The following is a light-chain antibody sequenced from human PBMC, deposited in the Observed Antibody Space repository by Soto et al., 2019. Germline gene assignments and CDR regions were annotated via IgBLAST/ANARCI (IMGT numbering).Light chain of an antibody. J-gene: IGKJ5*01. CDR2: DVS. CDR3: QQFNSYPIT. V-gene: IGKV1-13*02. CDR1: QDIRGA. Sequence: AIQLTQSPSSLSASVGDRVTITCRASQDIRGALAWYQQKPGKAPKILIYDVSIVDSGVPSRFSGSSSGTDFTLTISRRQPGDFATYYCQQFNSYPITFGQGTRLEIK.